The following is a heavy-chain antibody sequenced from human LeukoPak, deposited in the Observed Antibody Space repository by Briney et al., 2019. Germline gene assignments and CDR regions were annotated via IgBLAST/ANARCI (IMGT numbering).Heavy chain of an antibody. D-gene: IGHD6-19*01. V-gene: IGHV4-34*01. CDR3: ARQWLVSPLFDY. CDR2: INHSGST. J-gene: IGHJ4*02. CDR1: GGSFSGYY. Sequence: SETLSLTCAVYGGSFSGYYLSWIRQPPGKGLEWIGEINHSGSTNYNPSLRSRVTVSVPTSKNQLSLKLSSVTAADTAVYYCARQWLVSPLFDYWGQGTLVTVSS.